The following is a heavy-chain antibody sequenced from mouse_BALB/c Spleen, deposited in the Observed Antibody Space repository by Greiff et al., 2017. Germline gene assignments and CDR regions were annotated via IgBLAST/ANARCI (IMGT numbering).Heavy chain of an antibody. CDR1: GYSLTSYW. J-gene: IGHJ1*01. CDR3: AREEYVNYLDWYFDV. Sequence: QVQLQQPGAELVRPGASVTLSCKASGYSLTSYWMNWVKQRPGQGLEWIGMIYPSGSETRLNQKFKDKATLTVDKSSSTAYKHLSSPTSEDSAISYCAREEYVNYLDWYFDVWGAGTTVTVSS. CDR2: IYPSGSET. V-gene: IGHV1-61*01. D-gene: IGHD2-10*02.